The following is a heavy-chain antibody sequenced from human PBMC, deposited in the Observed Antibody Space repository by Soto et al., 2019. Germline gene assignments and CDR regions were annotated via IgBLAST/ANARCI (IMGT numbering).Heavy chain of an antibody. V-gene: IGHV4-30-2*01. CDR2: IYHSGST. J-gene: IGHJ5*02. Sequence: SETLSLTCTVSGGSISSGGYYWSWIRQPPGKGLEWIGYIYHSGSTYYNPSLKSRVTISVDRSKNQFSLKLSSVTAAGTAVYYCARAYYDFWDPWGQGTLVTVSS. CDR1: GGSISSGGYY. D-gene: IGHD3-3*01. CDR3: ARAYYDFWDP.